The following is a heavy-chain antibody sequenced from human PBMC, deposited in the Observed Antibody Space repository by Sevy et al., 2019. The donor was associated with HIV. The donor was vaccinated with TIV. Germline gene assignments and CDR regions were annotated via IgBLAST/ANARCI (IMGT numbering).Heavy chain of an antibody. Sequence: GGSLRLSCAASGFSFSSYAMNWVRLAPGKGLEWVSSISSTPGYIYYADSVKGRFTISRDNAKNSLYLQMNNLRAEDTAVYYCARHTVTTIRGAFDFWGQGTMVTVSS. CDR1: GFSFSSYA. J-gene: IGHJ3*01. CDR2: ISSTPGYI. CDR3: ARHTVTTIRGAFDF. D-gene: IGHD4-17*01. V-gene: IGHV3-21*01.